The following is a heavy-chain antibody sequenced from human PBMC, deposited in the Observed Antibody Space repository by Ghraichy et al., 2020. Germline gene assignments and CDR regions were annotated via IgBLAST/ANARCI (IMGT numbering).Heavy chain of an antibody. Sequence: SVKVSCKASGGTFSSYAISWVRQAPGQGLEWMGGIIPIFGTANYAQKFQGRVTITADESTSTAYMELSSLRSEDTAVYYCASRAKYCSSTSCHFDPWGQGTLVTVSS. CDR3: ASRAKYCSSTSCHFDP. J-gene: IGHJ5*02. CDR2: IIPIFGTA. CDR1: GGTFSSYA. D-gene: IGHD2-2*01. V-gene: IGHV1-69*13.